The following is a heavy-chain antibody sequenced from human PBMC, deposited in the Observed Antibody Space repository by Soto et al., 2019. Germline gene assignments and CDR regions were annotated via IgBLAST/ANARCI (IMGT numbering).Heavy chain of an antibody. D-gene: IGHD6-13*01. J-gene: IGHJ4*02. CDR2: MNPNSGNT. Sequence: ASVKVSCKASGYTFTSYDINWVRQATGQGLEWMGWMNPNSGNTGYAQKFQGRVTMTRNTSISTAYMELSSLRSEDTAVYYCARADSSSWAFDYWGQGTLVTVSS. V-gene: IGHV1-8*01. CDR1: GYTFTSYD. CDR3: ARADSSSWAFDY.